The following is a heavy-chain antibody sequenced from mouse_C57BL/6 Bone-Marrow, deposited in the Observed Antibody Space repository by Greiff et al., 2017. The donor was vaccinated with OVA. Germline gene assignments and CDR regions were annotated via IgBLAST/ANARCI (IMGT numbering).Heavy chain of an antibody. Sequence: EVKLMESGGGLVQPGGSMKLSCVASGFTFSNYWMNWVRQSPEKGLEWVAQIRLKSDNYATHYAESVKGRFTISRDDSKSSVYLQMNNLRAEHTDIYYCPSPYAMDYWGQGPSVTVSS. J-gene: IGHJ4*01. CDR3: PSPYAMDY. CDR1: GFTFSNYW. V-gene: IGHV6-3*01. CDR2: IRLKSDNYAT. D-gene: IGHD6-1*01.